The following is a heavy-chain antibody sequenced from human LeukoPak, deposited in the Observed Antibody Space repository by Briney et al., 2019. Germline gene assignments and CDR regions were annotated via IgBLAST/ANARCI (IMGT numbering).Heavy chain of an antibody. D-gene: IGHD3-9*01. CDR1: GFSFSTYW. CDR2: IKLDGSEK. Sequence: PGGSLRLSCAASGFSFSTYWMSWVRQAPGKGLEWVANIKLDGSEKYYVDFVKGRFTISRDNARNSLYLQMNSLRAEDTAVYHYVQGGRYHYGSWGQGTLVTVSS. CDR3: VQGGRYHYGS. V-gene: IGHV3-7*01. J-gene: IGHJ5*02.